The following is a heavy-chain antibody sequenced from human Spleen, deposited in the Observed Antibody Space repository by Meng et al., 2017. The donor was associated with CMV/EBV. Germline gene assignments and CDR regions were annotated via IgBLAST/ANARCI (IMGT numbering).Heavy chain of an antibody. CDR3: AGGKSGSSSDALET. D-gene: IGHD6-6*01. Sequence: GESLKISCAASGFIVSTNYMSWVRQAPGKGLEWVSMIYVGGSTYYADSVKGRFTISSYDSKNTLYFELNDLRPEDKALYFCAGGKSGSSSDALETWGQGTLVTVSS. CDR2: IYVGGST. J-gene: IGHJ3*02. CDR1: GFIVSTNY. V-gene: IGHV3-53*01.